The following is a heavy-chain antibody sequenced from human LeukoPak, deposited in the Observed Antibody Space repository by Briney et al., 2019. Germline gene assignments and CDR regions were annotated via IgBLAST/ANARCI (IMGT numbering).Heavy chain of an antibody. V-gene: IGHV1-46*01. Sequence: GASVKVSCKASGYTFTSYYMHWVRQAPGQGLEWMGIINPSGGSTSYAQKFQGRVTMTRGTSTSTVYMELSSLRSEDTAVYYCARDQGEAVAAPASAYWGQGTLVTVSS. CDR2: INPSGGST. CDR1: GYTFTSYY. J-gene: IGHJ4*02. D-gene: IGHD6-19*01. CDR3: ARDQGEAVAAPASAY.